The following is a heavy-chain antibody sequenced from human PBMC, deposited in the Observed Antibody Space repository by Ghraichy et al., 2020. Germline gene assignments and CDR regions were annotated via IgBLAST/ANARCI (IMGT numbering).Heavy chain of an antibody. Sequence: GGSLRLSCAASGFTFSSYEMNWVRQAPGKGLEWVSYISSSGSTIYYADSVKGRFTISRDNAKNSLYLQMNSLRAEDTAVYYCARASYYDSSGYYYYYGMDVWGQGTTVTVSS. CDR2: ISSSGSTI. D-gene: IGHD3-22*01. V-gene: IGHV3-48*03. J-gene: IGHJ6*02. CDR3: ARASYYDSSGYYYYYGMDV. CDR1: GFTFSSYE.